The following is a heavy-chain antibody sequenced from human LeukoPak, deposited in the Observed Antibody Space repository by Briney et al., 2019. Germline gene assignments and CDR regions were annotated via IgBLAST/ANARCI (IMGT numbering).Heavy chain of an antibody. V-gene: IGHV4-4*07. J-gene: IGHJ4*02. D-gene: IGHD6-13*01. CDR2: IYTSGST. CDR3: AGHSSWSNY. CDR1: GGSISSYY. Sequence: SETXSLTCTVSGGSISSYYWSWIRQPAGKGLEWIGRIYTSGSTNYNTSLRSRVTMSVETSKNQFSLKLSSVTAADTAVYYCAGHSSWSNYWGQGTLVTVSS.